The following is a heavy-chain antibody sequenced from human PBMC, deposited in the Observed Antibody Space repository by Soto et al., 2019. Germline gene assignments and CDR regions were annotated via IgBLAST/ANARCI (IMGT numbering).Heavy chain of an antibody. CDR2: IYASGST. CDR1: NGSISNFY. D-gene: IGHD6-13*01. J-gene: IGHJ5*02. CDR3: ARSSHKESWFDP. V-gene: IGHV4-4*07. Sequence: PSETLSLTCTVSNGSISNFYWNWIRRSAGKGLEWIGRIYASGSTTYNPSLRSRVTMSVDTSKNQFSLKVTSVTAADTAVYYCARSSHKESWFDPWGQGTLVTVSS.